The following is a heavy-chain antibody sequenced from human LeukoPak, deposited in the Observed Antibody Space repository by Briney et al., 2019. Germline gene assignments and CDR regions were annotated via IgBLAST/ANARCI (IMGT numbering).Heavy chain of an antibody. Sequence: GGSLRLSCAASGFTFSSYGMNWVRQAPGKGLEWVAFIRYDGSNKYYADSVKGRSTISRDSSKNTLYLQMNSLRPEDTAVYYCAKESQLSYSGTFYIDYWGQGTLATVSS. CDR2: IRYDGSNK. CDR3: AKESQLSYSGTFYIDY. D-gene: IGHD1-26*01. J-gene: IGHJ4*02. CDR1: GFTFSSYG. V-gene: IGHV3-30*02.